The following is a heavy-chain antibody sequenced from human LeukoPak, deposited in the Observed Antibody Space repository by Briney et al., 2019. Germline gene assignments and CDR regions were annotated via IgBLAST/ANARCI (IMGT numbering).Heavy chain of an antibody. CDR2: INPNSGGT. J-gene: IGHJ4*02. Sequence: ASVKVSCKASGYTFTGYYMHWVRQAPGQGLEWMGRINPNSGGTNYAQKCQGRVTMTRDTSISTAYMELSRLRSDDTAVYYCARGGYYDYVWGSYRYFDYWGQGTLVTVSS. CDR1: GYTFTGYY. CDR3: ARGGYYDYVWGSYRYFDY. V-gene: IGHV1-2*06. D-gene: IGHD3-16*02.